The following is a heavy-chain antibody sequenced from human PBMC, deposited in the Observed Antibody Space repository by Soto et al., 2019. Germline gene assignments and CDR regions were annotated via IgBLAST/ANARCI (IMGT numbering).Heavy chain of an antibody. V-gene: IGHV3-48*02. Sequence: GGSLRLSCAASGFTFSSYSINWVRQAPGKGLEWISYINSRSSVIRYADSVQGRFIISRDNAKNSLYLQMNSLKDEDSAVYYCVRDLHWGSDYWGLGALLIVSS. CDR1: GFTFSSYS. D-gene: IGHD7-27*01. J-gene: IGHJ4*02. CDR3: VRDLHWGSDY. CDR2: INSRSSVI.